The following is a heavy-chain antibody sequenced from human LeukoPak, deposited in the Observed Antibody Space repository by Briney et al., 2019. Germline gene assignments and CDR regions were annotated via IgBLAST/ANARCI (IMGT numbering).Heavy chain of an antibody. CDR1: GFTFSSYA. CDR2: ISSSSSYI. CDR3: ARRVAAAGKRNYYYYYGMDV. D-gene: IGHD6-13*01. Sequence: GGSLRLSCAASGFTFSSYAMSWVRQAPGKGLEWVSSISSSSSYIYYADSVKGRFTISRDNAKNSLYLQMNSLRAEDTAVYYCARRVAAAGKRNYYYYYGMDVWGQGTTVTVSS. J-gene: IGHJ6*02. V-gene: IGHV3-21*01.